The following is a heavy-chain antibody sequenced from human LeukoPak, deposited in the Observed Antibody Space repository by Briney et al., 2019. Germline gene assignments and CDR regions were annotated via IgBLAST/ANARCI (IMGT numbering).Heavy chain of an antibody. CDR1: GFTFSSYA. D-gene: IGHD2-15*01. CDR3: ARAADCSGGSCYPQVAFDI. CDR2: ISYDGSNK. J-gene: IGHJ3*02. Sequence: GGSLRLSCAASGFTFSSYAMHWVRQAPGKGLEWVAVISYDGSNKYYADSVKGRFTISRGSSKNTLYLQMNSLRAEDTAVYYCARAADCSGGSCYPQVAFDIWGQGTMVTVSS. V-gene: IGHV3-30-3*01.